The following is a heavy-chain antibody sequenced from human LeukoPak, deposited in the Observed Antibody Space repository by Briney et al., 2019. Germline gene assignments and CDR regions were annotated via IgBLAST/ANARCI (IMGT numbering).Heavy chain of an antibody. D-gene: IGHD2-8*01. CDR2: VSLSGPT. CDR3: SRENGAFSPFGY. Sequence: KPSGTLSLTCGVSGGSITSTNWWSWVRQPPGQGLEWIGEVSLSGPTNYNPSLSSRVIMALDTSKNHLSLNLTSVTAADTAVYYCSRENGAFSPFGYWGQGTLVTVPS. J-gene: IGHJ4*02. V-gene: IGHV4-4*02. CDR1: GGSITSTNW.